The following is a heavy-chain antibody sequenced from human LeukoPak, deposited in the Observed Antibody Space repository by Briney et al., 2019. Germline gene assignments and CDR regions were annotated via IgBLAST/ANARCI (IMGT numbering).Heavy chain of an antibody. V-gene: IGHV4-59*01. D-gene: IGHD5-18*01. CDR3: ARAGGYSYGYDWYFDL. CDR2: IYYSGST. Sequence: SETLSLTCTVSGGSISSYYWSWIRQPPGKGLEWIGYIYYSGSTNYNPSLKSRVTISVDTSKNQFSLKLSSVTAADTAVYYCARAGGYSYGYDWYFDLWGRGTLVTVSS. CDR1: GGSISSYY. J-gene: IGHJ2*01.